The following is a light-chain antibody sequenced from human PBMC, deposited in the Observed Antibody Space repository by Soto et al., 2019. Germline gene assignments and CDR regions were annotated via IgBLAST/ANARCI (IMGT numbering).Light chain of an antibody. CDR2: GAS. V-gene: IGKV3-20*01. CDR1: QSVSSTY. J-gene: IGKJ2*01. Sequence: DIVLTQSPGSLSVSPGERATLTCRASQSVSSTYLAWYQQKPGHAPRLLIYGASSLSSGIPDRFSGSGSGTDFTLTISSLQPEDFAVYYCQQYSSASYTFGQGTKLEIK. CDR3: QQYSSASYT.